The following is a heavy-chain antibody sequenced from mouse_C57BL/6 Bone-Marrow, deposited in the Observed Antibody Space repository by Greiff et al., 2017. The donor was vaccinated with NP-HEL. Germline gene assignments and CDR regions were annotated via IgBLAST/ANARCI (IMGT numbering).Heavy chain of an antibody. D-gene: IGHD1-1*01. Sequence: QVQLQQSGAELARPGASVKLSCKASGYTFISYGISWVKQRTGQGLEWIGEIYPRSGNTYYNEKFKGKATLTADKSSSTAYMELRSLTSEDSAVYFCARDYYGSSAFAYWGQGTLVTVSA. CDR1: GYTFISYG. V-gene: IGHV1-81*01. CDR2: IYPRSGNT. CDR3: ARDYYGSSAFAY. J-gene: IGHJ3*01.